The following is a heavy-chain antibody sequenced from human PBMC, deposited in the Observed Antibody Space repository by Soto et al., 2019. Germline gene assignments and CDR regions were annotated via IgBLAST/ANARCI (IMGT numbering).Heavy chain of an antibody. CDR2: IYDSGST. Sequence: SVTLSLTCTVSGGSMSSSSYYWGWIRQPPGKGLGWIGSIYDSGSTYYNPSLKSRVTISVDTSKNQFSLKLSSVTAADTAVYYCARIPPDWLSIRWPTYYMDVWGKGTTVTVSS. V-gene: IGHV4-39*07. J-gene: IGHJ6*03. CDR3: ARIPPDWLSIRWPTYYMDV. CDR1: GGSMSSSSYY. D-gene: IGHD3-9*01.